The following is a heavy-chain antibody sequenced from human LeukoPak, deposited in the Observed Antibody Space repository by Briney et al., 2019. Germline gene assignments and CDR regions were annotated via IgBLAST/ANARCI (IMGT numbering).Heavy chain of an antibody. CDR1: GFTFSSYA. Sequence: GGSLRLTCAASGFTFSSYAMSWVRHAPGKGLEWVSAISGSGGSTYYADSLKGRFTISRDNSKNTLYLQMNSLRAEDTAVYYCAKDTAGYCSSTSCYGYGMDVWGQGTTVTVSS. CDR3: AKDTAGYCSSTSCYGYGMDV. D-gene: IGHD2-2*01. V-gene: IGHV3-23*01. J-gene: IGHJ6*02. CDR2: ISGSGGST.